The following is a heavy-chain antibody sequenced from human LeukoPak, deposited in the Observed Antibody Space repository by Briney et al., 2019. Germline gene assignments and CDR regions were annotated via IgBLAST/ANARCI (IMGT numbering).Heavy chain of an antibody. CDR1: GGTFSSYA. V-gene: IGHV1-69*06. D-gene: IGHD4-17*01. CDR3: ARVAGGLRHYYYYMDV. CDR2: IIPIFGTA. J-gene: IGHJ6*03. Sequence: GASVKVSCKASGGTFSSYAISWVRQVPGQGLEWMGGIIPIFGTANYAQKFQGRVTITADKSTTTACMELSSLRSEDTAVYYCARVAGGLRHYYYYMDVWGNGTTVTVSS.